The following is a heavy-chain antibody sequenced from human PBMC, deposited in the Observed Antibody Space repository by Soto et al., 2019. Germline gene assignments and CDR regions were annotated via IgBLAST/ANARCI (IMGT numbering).Heavy chain of an antibody. J-gene: IGHJ5*02. CDR3: ARLKGAFFITTCNWFDP. V-gene: IGHV4-34*01. CDR1: GGSFSGYY. Sequence: ASETLSLTCAVYGGSFSGYYWSWIRQPPGKGLEWIGDIYYSGTTHYNPSLKSRVTISIDTSKNQFSLHLRSVTAADTAVYYCARLKGAFFITTCNWFDPWGQGTPVTVSS. CDR2: IYYSGTT. D-gene: IGHD3-22*01.